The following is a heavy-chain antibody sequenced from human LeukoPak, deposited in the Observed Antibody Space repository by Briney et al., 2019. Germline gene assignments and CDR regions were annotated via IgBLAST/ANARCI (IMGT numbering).Heavy chain of an antibody. CDR3: ARRRRYYYGSGSYYPYYFDY. V-gene: IGHV4-34*01. J-gene: IGHJ4*02. Sequence: SETLSLTCAVYGGSFSGYYWSWIRQPPGKGLEWIGEINHSGSTNYNPSLKSRVTISVDTSKNQFSLKLSSVTAADTAVYYCARRRRYYYGSGSYYPYYFDYWGQGTLVTVSS. D-gene: IGHD3-10*01. CDR1: GGSFSGYY. CDR2: INHSGST.